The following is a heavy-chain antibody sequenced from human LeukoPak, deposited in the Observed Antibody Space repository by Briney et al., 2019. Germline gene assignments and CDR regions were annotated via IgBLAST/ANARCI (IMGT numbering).Heavy chain of an antibody. V-gene: IGHV4-59*01. J-gene: IGHJ6*03. CDR3: ASFGVYYYYMDV. D-gene: IGHD3-3*01. CDR1: GGSISSYY. Sequence: PSETLSLTCTVSGGSISSYYWSWIRQPPGKGLEWIGYIYYSGSTNYNPSLKSRVTISVDTSKNQFSLKLSSVTAANTAVYYCASFGVYYYYMDVWGKGTTVTVSS. CDR2: IYYSGST.